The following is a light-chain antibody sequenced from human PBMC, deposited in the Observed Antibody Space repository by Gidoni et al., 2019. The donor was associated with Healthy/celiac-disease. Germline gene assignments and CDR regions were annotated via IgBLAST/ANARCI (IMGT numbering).Light chain of an antibody. J-gene: IGLJ2*01. CDR2: RNN. Sequence: QSVLPQPPSAPGTPGQRVTISCSGSSSNIGSNYVYWYQQLPGTAPKLLIYRNNQRPSGVPDRFSGSKSGTSASLAIRGLRSEDEADYYCAAWDDSLSGVVFGGGTKLTVL. CDR1: SSNIGSNY. V-gene: IGLV1-47*01. CDR3: AAWDDSLSGVV.